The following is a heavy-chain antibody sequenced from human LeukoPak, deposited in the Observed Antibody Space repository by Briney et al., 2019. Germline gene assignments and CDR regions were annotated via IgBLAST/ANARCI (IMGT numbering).Heavy chain of an antibody. CDR2: ISSSGSNI. CDR3: ARDSLVGATHY. CDR1: GFTFSSYE. Sequence: PGGSLRLSCAASGFTFSSYEMHWVRQAPGKGLEWVSYISSSGSNIYYADSVKGRFTISRDNAKNSLYLQMNSLRAEDTAVYYCARDSLVGATHYWGQGTLVTVSS. D-gene: IGHD1-26*01. V-gene: IGHV3-48*03. J-gene: IGHJ4*02.